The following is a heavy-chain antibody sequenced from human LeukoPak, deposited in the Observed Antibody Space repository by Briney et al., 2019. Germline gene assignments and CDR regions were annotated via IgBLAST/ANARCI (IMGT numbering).Heavy chain of an antibody. V-gene: IGHV3-7*01. CDR1: GFTFSSYW. J-gene: IGHJ4*02. CDR2: IKQDESEK. D-gene: IGHD5-18*01. Sequence: GGSLRLSCAASGFTFSSYWMSWVRQSPGKGLEGVANIKQDESEKYYVASVKGRFTISRDNAKNSLYLQMNSLRAEDTAVYYCARGHVDTTMAGEFDFWGQGTLVTVSS. CDR3: ARGHVDTTMAGEFDF.